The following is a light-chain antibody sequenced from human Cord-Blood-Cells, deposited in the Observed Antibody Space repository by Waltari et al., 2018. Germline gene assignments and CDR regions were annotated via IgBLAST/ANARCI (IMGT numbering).Light chain of an antibody. CDR3: CSYAGSSTWV. Sequence: QSALTQPASVSGSPGQSITNSCTGTSSDVGSYNLVSWYQQHPGKAPKLMIYEGSKRPSGVSNRFAGSKSGNTASLTISGLQAEDEADYYGCSYAGSSTWVFGGGTKLTVL. J-gene: IGLJ3*02. CDR1: SSDVGSYNL. V-gene: IGLV2-23*01. CDR2: EGS.